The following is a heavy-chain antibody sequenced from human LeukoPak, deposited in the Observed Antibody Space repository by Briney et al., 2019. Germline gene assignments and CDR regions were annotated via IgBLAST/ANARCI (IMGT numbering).Heavy chain of an antibody. J-gene: IGHJ4*02. CDR2: IRFDGSDR. Sequence: PGGSLRLSCAASGFSFSNYGMHWVRQAPGKGLEWVAFIRFDGSDRYYTDSVKGRFTLYRDISRNTLYLQMNSLRADDTAVCYCAKAGAMILQHYFDYWGQGTLVTVSS. V-gene: IGHV3-30*02. D-gene: IGHD3-22*01. CDR3: AKAGAMILQHYFDY. CDR1: GFSFSNYG.